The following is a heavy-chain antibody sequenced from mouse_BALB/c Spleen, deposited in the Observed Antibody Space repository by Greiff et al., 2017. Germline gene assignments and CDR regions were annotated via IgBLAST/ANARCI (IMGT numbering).Heavy chain of an antibody. J-gene: IGHJ2*01. Sequence: EVQVVESGGGLVQPGGSRKLSCAASGFTFSSFGMHWVRQAPEKGLEWVAYISSGSSTIYSADTVKGRFTISRDNPKNTLFLQMTSLRSEDTAMYYCAREGRGGYWGQGTTLTVSS. CDR1: GFTFSSFG. D-gene: IGHD3-3*01. V-gene: IGHV5-17*02. CDR3: AREGRGGY. CDR2: ISSGSSTI.